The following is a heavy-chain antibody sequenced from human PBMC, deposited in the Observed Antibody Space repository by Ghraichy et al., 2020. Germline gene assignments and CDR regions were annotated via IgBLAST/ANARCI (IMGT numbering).Heavy chain of an antibody. CDR2: IYTSGST. J-gene: IGHJ6*02. V-gene: IGHV4-4*09. D-gene: IGHD4-23*01. CDR3: ARYNNYPLYDYGGNGNYYYYYGMDV. CDR1: GGSISSYY. Sequence: SETLSLTCTVSGGSISSYYWSWIRQPPGKGLEWIGYIYTSGSTNYNPSLKSRVTISVDTSKNQFSLKLSSVTAADTAVYYCARYNNYPLYDYGGNGNYYYYYGMDVWGQGTTVTVSS.